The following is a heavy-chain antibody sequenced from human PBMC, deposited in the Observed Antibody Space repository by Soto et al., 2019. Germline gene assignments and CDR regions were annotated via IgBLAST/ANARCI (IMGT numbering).Heavy chain of an antibody. CDR1: GFTFSSYG. CDR3: AKGSSSQTYFDY. V-gene: IGHV3-30*18. CDR2: ISYDGSNK. Sequence: QVQLVESGGGVVQPGRSLRLSCAASGFTFSSYGMHWVRQAPGKGLEWVAVISYDGSNKYYADSVKGRFTISRDNSKNTLYPQMNSLRAEDTAVYYCAKGSSSQTYFDYWGQGTLVTVSS. D-gene: IGHD6-13*01. J-gene: IGHJ4*02.